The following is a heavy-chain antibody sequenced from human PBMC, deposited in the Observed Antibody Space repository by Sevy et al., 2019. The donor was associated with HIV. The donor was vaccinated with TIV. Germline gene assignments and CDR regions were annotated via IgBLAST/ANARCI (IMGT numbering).Heavy chain of an antibody. CDR1: GFTFGDYA. CDR2: IRSKAYGGTT. D-gene: IGHD3-3*01. V-gene: IGHV3-49*03. CDR3: TRGRITIFGVVYYGMDV. J-gene: IGHJ6*02. Sequence: GGSLRLSCIASGFTFGDYAMSWFRQAPGKGLEWVGFIRSKAYGGTTEYAASVKGRFTISRDDSKSIAYLQMNSLKTEDTAVYYCTRGRITIFGVVYYGMDVWGQGTTVTVSS.